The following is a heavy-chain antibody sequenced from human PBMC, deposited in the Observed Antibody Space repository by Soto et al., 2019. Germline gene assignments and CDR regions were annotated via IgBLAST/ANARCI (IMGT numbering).Heavy chain of an antibody. J-gene: IGHJ4*02. Sequence: SEILSLTCTVSGGSISSSSYYWGWIRQPPGKGLEWIGSIYYSGSTYYNPSLKSRVTISVDTSKNQFSLKLSSVTAADTAVYYCARFRDYDFDYWGQGTLVTVSS. CDR1: GGSISSSSYY. CDR3: ARFRDYDFDY. CDR2: IYYSGST. D-gene: IGHD4-17*01. V-gene: IGHV4-39*01.